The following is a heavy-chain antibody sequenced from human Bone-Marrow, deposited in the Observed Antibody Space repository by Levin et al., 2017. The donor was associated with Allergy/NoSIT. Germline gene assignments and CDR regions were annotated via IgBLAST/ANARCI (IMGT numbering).Heavy chain of an antibody. CDR1: GFTFSNYW. D-gene: IGHD2-2*01. Sequence: PGGSLRLSCAASGFTFSNYWMHWVRQAPGKGLVWVSHINSDGSNTNYADSVKGRFTISRDNAKNTLYLQMNSLRDEETAVYYCARGGCSSTSCLDNWGQGTLVTVSP. J-gene: IGHJ4*02. CDR2: INSDGSNT. V-gene: IGHV3-74*01. CDR3: ARGGCSSTSCLDN.